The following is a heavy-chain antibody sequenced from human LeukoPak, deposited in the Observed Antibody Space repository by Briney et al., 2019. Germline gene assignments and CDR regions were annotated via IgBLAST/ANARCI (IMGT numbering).Heavy chain of an antibody. CDR1: GFTFSTYG. Sequence: PGGSLRLSCVASGFTFSTYGMSWVRQAPGKGLEWVSAISGSGGSTYYADSVKGRFTISRDNSKNTLYLQMNSLRAEDTAVYYCARRDYDFWSGYYPTNYYYMDVWGKGTTVTVSS. J-gene: IGHJ6*03. CDR3: ARRDYDFWSGYYPTNYYYMDV. V-gene: IGHV3-23*01. D-gene: IGHD3-3*01. CDR2: ISGSGGST.